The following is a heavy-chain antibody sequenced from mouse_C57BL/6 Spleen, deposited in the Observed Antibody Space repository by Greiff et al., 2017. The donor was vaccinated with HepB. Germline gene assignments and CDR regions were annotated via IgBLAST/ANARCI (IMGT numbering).Heavy chain of an antibody. V-gene: IGHV1-72*01. D-gene: IGHD2-2*01. Sequence: VKLQQSGAELVKPGASVKLPCKASGYTFTSYWMHWVKQRPGRGLEWIGRIDPNSGGTKYNEKFKSKATLTVDKPSSTAYMQLSSLTSEDSAVYYCARSGGVTDWYFDVWGTGTTVTVSS. CDR1: GYTFTSYW. J-gene: IGHJ1*03. CDR2: IDPNSGGT. CDR3: ARSGGVTDWYFDV.